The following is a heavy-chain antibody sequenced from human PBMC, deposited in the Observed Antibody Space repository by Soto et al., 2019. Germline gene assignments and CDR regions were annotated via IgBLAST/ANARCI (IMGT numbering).Heavy chain of an antibody. D-gene: IGHD3-22*01. J-gene: IGHJ3*02. CDR3: ARENYYDSSGYYAWAHDQDAFDI. Sequence: GGSLRLSCAASGFTFSSYAMHWVRQAPGKGLEWVAVISYDGSNKYYADSVKGRFTISRDNSKNTLYLQMSSLRAEDTAVYYCARENYYDSSGYYAWAHDQDAFDIWGQGTMVTVSS. V-gene: IGHV3-30-3*01. CDR2: ISYDGSNK. CDR1: GFTFSSYA.